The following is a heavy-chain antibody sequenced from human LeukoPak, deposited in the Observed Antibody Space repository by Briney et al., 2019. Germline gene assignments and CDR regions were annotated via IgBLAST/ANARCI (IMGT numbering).Heavy chain of an antibody. J-gene: IGHJ4*02. CDR2: INPNSGGT. CDR1: GYTFTGYY. D-gene: IGHD6-13*01. Sequence: GASVKVSCKASGYTFTGYYMHWVRQAPGQGLEWMGRINPNSGGTNYAQKFQGRVTMTRDTSISTAYMELSRLRSDDTAVYYCARDRSSSWYPSYFDYWGQGTLVTVSS. CDR3: ARDRSSSWYPSYFDY. V-gene: IGHV1-2*06.